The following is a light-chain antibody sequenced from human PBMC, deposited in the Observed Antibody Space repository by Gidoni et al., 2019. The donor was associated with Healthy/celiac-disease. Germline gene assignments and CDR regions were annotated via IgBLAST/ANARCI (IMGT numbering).Light chain of an antibody. Sequence: DFKMTQSPSSLSASVGDRVTITCQASQDISNYLNWYQQKPGKAPKLLIYDASNLETGVPSRFSGSGSGTDFTFTISSLQPEDIATYYCQQYDNLPLTFGGGTKVEIK. J-gene: IGKJ4*01. V-gene: IGKV1-33*01. CDR1: QDISNY. CDR2: DAS. CDR3: QQYDNLPLT.